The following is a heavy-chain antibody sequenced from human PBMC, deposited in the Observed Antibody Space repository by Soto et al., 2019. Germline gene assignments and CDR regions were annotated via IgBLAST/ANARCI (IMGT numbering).Heavy chain of an antibody. CDR2: INHSGST. CDR1: GGSFSGYY. CDR3: ARGLSYCSSTSCYAFLAIRDWFDP. D-gene: IGHD2-2*01. Sequence: QVQLQQRGAGLLKPSETLSLTCAVYGGSFSGYYWSWIRQPPGKGLEWIGEINHSGSTNYNPSLKSRVTISVDTSKNQFSLKLSSVTAADTAVYYCARGLSYCSSTSCYAFLAIRDWFDPWGQGTLVTVSS. J-gene: IGHJ5*02. V-gene: IGHV4-34*01.